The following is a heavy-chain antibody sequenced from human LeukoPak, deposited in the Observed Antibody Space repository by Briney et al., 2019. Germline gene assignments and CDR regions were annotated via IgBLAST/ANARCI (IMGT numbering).Heavy chain of an antibody. D-gene: IGHD3-9*01. Sequence: SVKVSCKASGGTFSSYAISWVRQAPGQGLEWMGRIIPILGIANYAQKFQGRVTMTTDTSTSTAYMELRSLRSDDTAVYYCARDGRYFDWLSSFDYWGQGTLVTVSS. J-gene: IGHJ4*02. CDR1: GGTFSSYA. V-gene: IGHV1-69*04. CDR2: IIPILGIA. CDR3: ARDGRYFDWLSSFDY.